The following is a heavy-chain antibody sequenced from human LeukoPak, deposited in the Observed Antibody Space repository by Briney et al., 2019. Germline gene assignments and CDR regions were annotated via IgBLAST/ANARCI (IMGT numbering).Heavy chain of an antibody. CDR2: IRYDGSNK. Sequence: GGSLRLSCAASGFTFSSYGMHWVRQAPGKGLEWVAFIRYDGSNKYYADSLKGRFTISRDNSKNTLYLQMNSLRAEDTAVYYCAKVLVRGGDWFDPWGQGTLVTFSS. CDR1: GFTFSSYG. J-gene: IGHJ5*02. D-gene: IGHD3-3*01. CDR3: AKVLVRGGDWFDP. V-gene: IGHV3-30*02.